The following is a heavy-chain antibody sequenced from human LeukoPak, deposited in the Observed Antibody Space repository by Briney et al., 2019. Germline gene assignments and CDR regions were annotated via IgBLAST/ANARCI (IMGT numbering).Heavy chain of an antibody. CDR1: GFTFRNYN. D-gene: IGHD6-13*01. CDR2: INSSSGYI. Sequence: GGSVRLSCAASGFTFRNYNMNWVRQAPGKGLEWVSSINSSSGYIYYADSVMGRFTISRDNAKNSLYLQMNSLRAEDTAVYYCAKDVGDGQQLVSYGMDVWGQGTTVTVSS. J-gene: IGHJ6*02. V-gene: IGHV3-21*01. CDR3: AKDVGDGQQLVSYGMDV.